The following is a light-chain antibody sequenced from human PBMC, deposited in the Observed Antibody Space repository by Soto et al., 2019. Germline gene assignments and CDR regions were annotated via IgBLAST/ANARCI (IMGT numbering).Light chain of an antibody. CDR1: NVGNKA. J-gene: IGLJ3*02. CDR3: AIWDDSVDGWV. CDR2: YDD. Sequence: SVLTQPPSVSEAPGQRVTISCSGSNVGNKAVHWYQQLPGKAPKLLLYYDDMLSSGVSDRFSGSKSGTSASLAISGLQNDDDGDYYCAIWDDSVDGWVFGGGTQLTVL. V-gene: IGLV1-36*01.